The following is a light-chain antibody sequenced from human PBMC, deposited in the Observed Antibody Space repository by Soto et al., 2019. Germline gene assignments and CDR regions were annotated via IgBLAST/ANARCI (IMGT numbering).Light chain of an antibody. CDR3: QQYEISPIT. V-gene: IGKV3-20*01. Sequence: EIVLTQSPGTLSLSPGERATLSCRASQTLSSNSLAWYQQRPGQTPRVLVYGASNRATGIPDKFSGSGSGTDFTLTISRLEHGDCAVYYCQQYEISPITFGGGTKVDI. CDR1: QTLSSNS. J-gene: IGKJ4*01. CDR2: GAS.